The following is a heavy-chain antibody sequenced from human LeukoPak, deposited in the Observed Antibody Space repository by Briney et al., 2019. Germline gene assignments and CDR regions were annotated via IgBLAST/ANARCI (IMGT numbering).Heavy chain of an antibody. Sequence: GGSLRLSCAASGFTFINYWMTWVRQGPGRGLEWVANVKHDGSEKNYVGSVKGRFTISRDNAKNSLYLQMNSLRAEDTAVYYCARDPPYYYYGMDVWGQGTTVTVSS. J-gene: IGHJ6*02. V-gene: IGHV3-7*03. CDR2: VKHDGSEK. CDR3: ARDPPYYYYGMDV. CDR1: GFTFINYW.